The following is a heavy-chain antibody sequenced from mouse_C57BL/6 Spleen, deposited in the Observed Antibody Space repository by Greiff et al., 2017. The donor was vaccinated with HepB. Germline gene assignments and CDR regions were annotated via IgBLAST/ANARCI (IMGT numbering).Heavy chain of an antibody. D-gene: IGHD1-1*01. V-gene: IGHV1-26*01. J-gene: IGHJ2*01. CDR3: ARSPHYYYGSSYVYFDY. CDR2: INPNNGGT. Sequence: EVQLQQSGPELVKPGASVKISCKASGYTFTDYYMNWVKQSHGKSLEWIGDINPNNGGTSYNQKFKGKATLTVDKSSSTAYMELRSLTSEDSAVYYCARSPHYYYGSSYVYFDYWGQGTTLTVSS. CDR1: GYTFTDYY.